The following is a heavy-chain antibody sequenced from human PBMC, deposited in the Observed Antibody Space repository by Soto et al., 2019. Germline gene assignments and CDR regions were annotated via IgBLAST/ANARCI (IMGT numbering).Heavy chain of an antibody. CDR1: GGSISSSSSY. CDR3: ARVSDY. J-gene: IGHJ4*02. CDR2: INHSGSA. Sequence: PSETLSLTCTVSGGSISSSSSYWGWIRQSPGTGLEWIGEINHSGSANYNPSLKSRVTISVDTSKNQFSLKLYSVTAADAAVYYCARVSDYWSQGTLVTVSS. V-gene: IGHV4-39*01.